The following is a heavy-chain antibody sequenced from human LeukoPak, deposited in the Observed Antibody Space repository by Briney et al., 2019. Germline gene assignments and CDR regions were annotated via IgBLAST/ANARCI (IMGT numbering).Heavy chain of an antibody. J-gene: IGHJ4*02. CDR3: ARGQSMYY. V-gene: IGHV1-18*01. CDR1: VYTFNNYF. CDR2: ISPHSHTT. D-gene: IGHD2-8*01. Sequence: ASVNVSFKSSVYTFNNYFISWVRQAPGQALEWVGWISPHSHTTNYAEKVQVRVTMTTDPSTTTVYMELRSPRSADTAVYFCARGQSMYYWGQGTPVTVSS.